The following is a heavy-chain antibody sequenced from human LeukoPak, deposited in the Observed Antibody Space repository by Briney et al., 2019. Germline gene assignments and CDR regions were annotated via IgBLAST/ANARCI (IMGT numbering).Heavy chain of an antibody. CDR3: AKMKGHPLPKYYMDV. Sequence: GGSLRLSCAASGFTLNKYAMNWVRQAPGKGLEWVSVLIGSSGSTDYADSVKGRFTISRDTSKNTLYLEMNSLRAEDTAIYYCAKMKGHPLPKYYMDVWGQGTTVTVSS. CDR2: LIGSSGST. J-gene: IGHJ6*01. CDR1: GFTLNKYA. V-gene: IGHV3-23*01. D-gene: IGHD1-26*01.